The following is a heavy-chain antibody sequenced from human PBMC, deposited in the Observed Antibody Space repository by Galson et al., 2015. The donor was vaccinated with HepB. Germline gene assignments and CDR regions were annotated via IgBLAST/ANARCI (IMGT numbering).Heavy chain of an antibody. V-gene: IGHV1-46*01. CDR3: ARDRTERYDFWSGYPSNYYYYYYMDV. CDR1: GYTFTSYY. Sequence: SVKVSCKASGYTFTSYYMHWVRQAPGQGLEWMGIINPSGGSTSYAQKFQGRVTMTRDTSTSTVYMELSSLRSEDTAVYYCARDRTERYDFWSGYPSNYYYYYYMDVWGKGTTVTVSS. CDR2: INPSGGST. D-gene: IGHD3-3*01. J-gene: IGHJ6*03.